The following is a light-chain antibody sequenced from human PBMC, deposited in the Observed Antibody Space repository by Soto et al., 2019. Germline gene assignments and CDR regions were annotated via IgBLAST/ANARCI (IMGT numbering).Light chain of an antibody. CDR3: QQSNNWLWT. V-gene: IGKV3-15*01. CDR2: GAS. J-gene: IGKJ1*01. Sequence: EIVMTQSPATLSVSPGERATLSCRASQSISSNLAWYQQKPGQAPRVLIDGASTRATGIPARFSGSGSGREFTLTISSLQSEDFAVYYCQQSNNWLWTFGQGTKVEIK. CDR1: QSISSN.